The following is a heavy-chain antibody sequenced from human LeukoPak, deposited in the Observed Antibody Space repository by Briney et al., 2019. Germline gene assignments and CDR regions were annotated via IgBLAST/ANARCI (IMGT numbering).Heavy chain of an antibody. V-gene: IGHV4-59*01. Sequence: SETLSLTCTVSGGSISSYYWSWIRQPPGKGLEWIGYIYYSGSTNYNPSLKSRVTISVDTSKNQFSLKLSSVTAADTAVCYCAGSGYSYPFDYWGQGTLVTVSS. J-gene: IGHJ4*02. CDR1: GGSISSYY. CDR2: IYYSGST. D-gene: IGHD5-18*01. CDR3: AGSGYSYPFDY.